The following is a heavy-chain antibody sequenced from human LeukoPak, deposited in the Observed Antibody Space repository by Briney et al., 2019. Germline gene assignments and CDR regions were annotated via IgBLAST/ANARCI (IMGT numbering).Heavy chain of an antibody. CDR2: IYYSGST. CDR1: GGSISSGGYY. Sequence: PSQTLSLTCTVSGGSISSGGYYWSWIRQHSGKGLEWIGYIYYSGSTYYNPSLKSRVTISVDTSKNQFSLKLSSVTAADTAVYYCAREIPAATTNWFDPWGQGTLVTVSS. V-gene: IGHV4-31*03. J-gene: IGHJ5*02. CDR3: AREIPAATTNWFDP. D-gene: IGHD2-2*01.